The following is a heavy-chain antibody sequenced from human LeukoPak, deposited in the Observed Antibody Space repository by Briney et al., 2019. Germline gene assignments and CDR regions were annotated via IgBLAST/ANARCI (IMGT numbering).Heavy chain of an antibody. V-gene: IGHV3-30*18. CDR2: ISYDGSNK. D-gene: IGHD2-2*01. CDR1: GFTFSSYG. CDR3: AKEGPAAPTWRMDV. J-gene: IGHJ6*02. Sequence: PGGSLRLSCAASGFTFSSYGMHWVRQAPGKGLEGVAVISYDGSNKYYADSVKGRFTISRDNSKNTLSLPMNSLRAEDTAMYYCAKEGPAAPTWRMDVWGQGTTVTVSS.